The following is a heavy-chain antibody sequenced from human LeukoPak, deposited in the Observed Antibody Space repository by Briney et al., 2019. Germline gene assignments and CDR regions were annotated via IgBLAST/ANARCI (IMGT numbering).Heavy chain of an antibody. D-gene: IGHD6-19*01. J-gene: IGHJ4*02. Sequence: ASVKVSFKASGYTFTSYGISWVRQAPGQGLEWLGWISVYNGNTIYAQKLQGRVTMTTDTSTSTAYMDLRSLRSDDTAVYYCARVISFSGSAVSGGAYWGQGTLVTVSS. V-gene: IGHV1-18*01. CDR3: ARVISFSGSAVSGGAY. CDR2: ISVYNGNT. CDR1: GYTFTSYG.